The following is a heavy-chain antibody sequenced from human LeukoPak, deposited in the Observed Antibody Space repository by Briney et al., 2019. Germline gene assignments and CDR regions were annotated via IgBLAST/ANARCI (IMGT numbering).Heavy chain of an antibody. CDR1: GFTFSSYA. CDR3: ARDPSRRRYLYGMDV. D-gene: IGHD5-12*01. CDR2: ISYDGSNK. J-gene: IGHJ6*02. Sequence: GRSLRLSCAASGFTFSSYAMHWVRLAPGKGLEWVAVISYDGSNKYYADSVKGRFTISRDNSKNTLYLQMNSLRAEDTAVYYCARDPSRRRYLYGMDVWGQGTTVTVSS. V-gene: IGHV3-30-3*01.